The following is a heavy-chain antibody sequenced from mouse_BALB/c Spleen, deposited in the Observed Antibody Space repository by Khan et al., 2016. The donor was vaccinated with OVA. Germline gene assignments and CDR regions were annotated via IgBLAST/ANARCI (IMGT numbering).Heavy chain of an antibody. V-gene: IGHV3-2*02. D-gene: IGHD2-12*01. CDR1: GYSITSDYV. CDR2: ISYSGST. Sequence: VQLQQSGPGLVKPSQSLSLTCTVTGYSITSDYVWNWIRQSPGNKLEWMGYISYSGSTNYNPSLKSRISITRDTSKNQFFLQLNSVTTEDPATYFWARDSSRYNYAMDYWGQGTSVTVSS. CDR3: ARDSSRYNYAMDY. J-gene: IGHJ4*01.